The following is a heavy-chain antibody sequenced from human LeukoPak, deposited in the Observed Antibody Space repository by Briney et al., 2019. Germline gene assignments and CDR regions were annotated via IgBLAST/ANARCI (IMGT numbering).Heavy chain of an antibody. D-gene: IGHD5-24*01. J-gene: IGHJ4*02. V-gene: IGHV4-39*01. CDR3: ARHLSQGDGTKRGFYY. CDR2: ISYSGST. Sequence: SETLSLTCTVSGGSISSRPYDWGWIRQPPGKGLEYIGSISYSGSTYYNPSLRSRVTVSVDTSSNQFSLKLSSVTAADTAVYYCARHLSQGDGTKRGFYYWGQGTLVTVSS. CDR1: GGSISSRPYD.